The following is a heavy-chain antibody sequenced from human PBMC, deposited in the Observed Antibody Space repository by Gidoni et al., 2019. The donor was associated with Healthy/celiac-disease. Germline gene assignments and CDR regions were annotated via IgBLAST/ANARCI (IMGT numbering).Heavy chain of an antibody. Sequence: EVQLVESGGGLVQPGRSRRLSCAASGFTFDDYAMPWVRQAPGKGLEWVSGISWNSGSIGYADSVKGRFTISRDNAKNSLYLQMNSLRAEDTALYYCAKERPGYSYGMDVWGQGTTVTVSS. CDR2: ISWNSGSI. CDR3: AKERPGYSYGMDV. CDR1: GFTFDDYA. D-gene: IGHD5-18*01. J-gene: IGHJ6*02. V-gene: IGHV3-9*01.